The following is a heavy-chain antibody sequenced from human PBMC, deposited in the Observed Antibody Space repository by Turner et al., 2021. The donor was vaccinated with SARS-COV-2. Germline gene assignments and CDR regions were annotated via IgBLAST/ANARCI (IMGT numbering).Heavy chain of an antibody. Sequence: QVQLVESGGGVVQPGGSLRLSCAASGFTFSSYAMHWVRQAPGKGLEWVAVISYDGSNKYCADSVKGRFTISRDNSKNTLYLQMNSLRAEDTAVYYCAKDSGILTGYGYYYYGMDVWGQGTTVTVSS. CDR1: GFTFSSYA. V-gene: IGHV3-30*04. CDR2: ISYDGSNK. J-gene: IGHJ6*02. D-gene: IGHD3-9*01. CDR3: AKDSGILTGYGYYYYGMDV.